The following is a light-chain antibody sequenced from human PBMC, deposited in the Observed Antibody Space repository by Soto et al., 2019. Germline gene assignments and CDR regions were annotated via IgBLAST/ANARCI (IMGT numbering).Light chain of an antibody. CDR3: SSYSISSAYL. Sequence: QSALTQPASVSGSPGQSITISCTGTSSDVGGYDYVSWYQLHPGKAPKLMIFEVSNRPSGVSYRFSGSKSGNTASLTISGLQVEDEADYFCSSYSISSAYLFGPANKVTV. CDR1: SSDVGGYDY. CDR2: EVS. J-gene: IGLJ1*01. V-gene: IGLV2-14*01.